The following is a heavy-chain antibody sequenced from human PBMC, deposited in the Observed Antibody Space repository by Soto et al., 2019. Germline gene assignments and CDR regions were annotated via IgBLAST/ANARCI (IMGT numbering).Heavy chain of an antibody. D-gene: IGHD1-1*01. CDR2: INHSGST. V-gene: IGHV4-34*01. CDR3: ARHNSQWPNWFDP. CDR1: GGSFSGYY. J-gene: IGHJ5*02. Sequence: SETLSLTCAVYGGSFSGYYWSWIRQPPGKGLEWIGEINHSGSTNYNPSLKSRVTISVDTSKNQFSLKLSSVTAADTAVYYCARHNSQWPNWFDPWGQGTPVTVSS.